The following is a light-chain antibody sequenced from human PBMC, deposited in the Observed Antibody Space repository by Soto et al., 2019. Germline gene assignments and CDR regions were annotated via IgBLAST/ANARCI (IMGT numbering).Light chain of an antibody. CDR2: GAS. CDR3: QQYRTSPLVYT. J-gene: IGKJ2*01. Sequence: ESVLTQSPGSLSLSPGETATLSCRASQSIINNYLAWYQQKPGQAPRLLIYGASIRATGIPDRFSGSGSGTDFTRTITRQQAKDFAVYYCQQYRTSPLVYTFSQGTKLGVK. CDR1: QSIINNY. V-gene: IGKV3-20*01.